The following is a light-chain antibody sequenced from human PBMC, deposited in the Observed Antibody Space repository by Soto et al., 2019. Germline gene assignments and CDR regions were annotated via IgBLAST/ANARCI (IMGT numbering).Light chain of an antibody. V-gene: IGLV2-14*01. J-gene: IGLJ1*01. CDR2: EVS. CDR1: SSDVGGYKY. Sequence: QSALTQPASVSGSRGQSITISCTGTSSDVGGYKYVSWYQQHPGNAPKLMIYEVSNRPSGVANRFSGPKSGNMASQTISRLQTEDEADEYCRSHTSSSPCVFGTGTKLTVL. CDR3: RSHTSSSPCV.